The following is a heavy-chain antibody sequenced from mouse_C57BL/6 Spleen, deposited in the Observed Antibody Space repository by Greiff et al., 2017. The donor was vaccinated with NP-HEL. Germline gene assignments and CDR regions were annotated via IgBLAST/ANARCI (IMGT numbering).Heavy chain of an antibody. Sequence: VQLQQSGPELVKPGASVKISCKASGYAFSSSWMNWVKQRPGKGLEWIGRIYPGDGDTNYNGKFKGKATLTADKSSSTAYMQLSSLTSEDSAVYFCARYGYDGGAFAYGGQGTLVTVSA. J-gene: IGHJ3*01. D-gene: IGHD2-2*01. CDR3: ARYGYDGGAFAY. CDR2: IYPGDGDT. CDR1: GYAFSSSW. V-gene: IGHV1-82*01.